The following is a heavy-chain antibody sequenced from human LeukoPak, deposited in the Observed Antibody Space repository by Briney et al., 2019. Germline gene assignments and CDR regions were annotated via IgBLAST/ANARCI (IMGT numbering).Heavy chain of an antibody. CDR1: GGSISSYY. V-gene: IGHV4-59*01. CDR2: IYYSGST. CDR3: ARVIAAAGLGYGMDV. Sequence: SETLSLTCTVSGGSISSYYWSRIRQPPGKGLEWIGYIYYSGSTNYNPSLKSRVTISVDTSKNQFSLKLSSVTAADTAVYYCARVIAAAGLGYGMDVWGQGTTVTVSS. J-gene: IGHJ6*02. D-gene: IGHD6-13*01.